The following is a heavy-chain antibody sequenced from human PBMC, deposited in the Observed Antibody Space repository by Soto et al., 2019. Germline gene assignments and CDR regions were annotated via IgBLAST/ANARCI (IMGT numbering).Heavy chain of an antibody. Sequence: EVQLVESGGGLVQPGGSLRLSCAASGFTFSSYSMNWVRQAPGKGLEWVSSISSSSSYIYYADSVKGRFTISRDNAKNSLYLQMNSLRAEDTAVYYCAREYCSGGSCYRPDAFDIWGQGTMVTVSS. CDR2: ISSSSSYI. V-gene: IGHV3-21*01. D-gene: IGHD2-15*01. CDR1: GFTFSSYS. CDR3: AREYCSGGSCYRPDAFDI. J-gene: IGHJ3*02.